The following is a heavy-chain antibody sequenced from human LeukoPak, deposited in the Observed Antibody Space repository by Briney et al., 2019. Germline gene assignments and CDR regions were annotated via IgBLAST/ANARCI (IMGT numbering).Heavy chain of an antibody. Sequence: SETLSLTCSVSGGSVSSGGYYWSWIRQHPGEGLEWIGYIYYSGTTYYNPSLKSRLTISLDTSKNQFSLKLTSVTAADTAVYYCATAAQNWNYAPYFDLWGQETLVTVSS. J-gene: IGHJ4*02. D-gene: IGHD1-7*01. CDR3: ATAAQNWNYAPYFDL. CDR2: IYYSGTT. CDR1: GGSVSSGGYY. V-gene: IGHV4-31*03.